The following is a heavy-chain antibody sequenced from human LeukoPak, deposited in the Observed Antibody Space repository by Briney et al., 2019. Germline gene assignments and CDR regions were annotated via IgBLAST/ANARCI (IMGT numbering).Heavy chain of an antibody. V-gene: IGHV3-21*01. D-gene: IGHD2-2*02. CDR1: GFTFSSFS. CDR2: ISGSGITT. Sequence: GGSLRLSCAASGFTFSSFSMGWVRQAPGKGLEWVSVISGSGITTHYADSVKGRFTISRDNAKNSLYLQMNSLRAEDTAVYYCARERGDCSSTSCYTNWFDPWGQGTLVTVSS. J-gene: IGHJ5*02. CDR3: ARERGDCSSTSCYTNWFDP.